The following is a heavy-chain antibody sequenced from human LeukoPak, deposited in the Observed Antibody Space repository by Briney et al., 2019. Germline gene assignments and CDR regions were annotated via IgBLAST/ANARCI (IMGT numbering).Heavy chain of an antibody. Sequence: PGGSLRLSCAASGFTFSSYGMHWVRQAPGKGLEWVAVISYDGSNKYYADSVKGRFTISRDNSKNTLYLQMNSLRAEDTAVYYCAKEARPYSYGPYYFDYWGQGTLVSVSS. V-gene: IGHV3-30*18. D-gene: IGHD5-18*01. CDR3: AKEARPYSYGPYYFDY. J-gene: IGHJ4*02. CDR2: ISYDGSNK. CDR1: GFTFSSYG.